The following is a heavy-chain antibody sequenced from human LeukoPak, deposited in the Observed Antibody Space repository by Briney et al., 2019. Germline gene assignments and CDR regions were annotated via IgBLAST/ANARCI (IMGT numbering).Heavy chain of an antibody. CDR2: INHSGGT. CDR1: GGSFSGYY. Sequence: SETLSLTCAVYGGSFSGYYWSCIRQPPGKGLEWIGEINHSGGTNYNPSLKSRVTISVDTSKNQFSLKLSSVTAADTAVYYCARVRVETATTTFDYWGQGTLVTVSS. V-gene: IGHV4-34*01. D-gene: IGHD5-24*01. J-gene: IGHJ4*02. CDR3: ARVRVETATTTFDY.